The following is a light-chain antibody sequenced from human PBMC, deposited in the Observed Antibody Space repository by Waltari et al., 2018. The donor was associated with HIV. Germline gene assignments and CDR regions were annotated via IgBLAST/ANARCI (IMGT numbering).Light chain of an antibody. CDR2: DAS. Sequence: DIQLTQSPSLPSASLGDRVTITCRASQGISTSLAWYQQRPGEAPRLLIYDASTLQRGVPSRFSGIASGTRFTLTISGLQHDDLAIYFCQQLYTFPLSFGGGTKVE. J-gene: IGKJ4*01. CDR3: QQLYTFPLS. V-gene: IGKV1-9*01. CDR1: QGISTS.